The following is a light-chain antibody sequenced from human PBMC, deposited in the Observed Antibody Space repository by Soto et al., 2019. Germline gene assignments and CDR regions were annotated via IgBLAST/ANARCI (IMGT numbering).Light chain of an antibody. CDR2: GAS. V-gene: IGKV3-20*01. J-gene: IGKJ2*01. CDR3: QQYGSSPYT. CDR1: QSVTSSY. Sequence: EIVLTQSPGTLSLSPGERATLSCRVSQSVTSSYLAWYQQQPGQTPRLLIYGASSRVTGIPDRFSGSGSGTDFTLTISRLEPEDFAGYYCQQYGSSPYTFGQGTKLEIK.